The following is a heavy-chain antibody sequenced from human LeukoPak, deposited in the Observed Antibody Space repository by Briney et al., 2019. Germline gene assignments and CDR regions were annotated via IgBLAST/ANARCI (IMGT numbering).Heavy chain of an antibody. Sequence: RSGGSLRLSCAVSGFTSSGDWMHWVRQAPGKGLVWVSRSKNDGSSIRYADSVKGRFTISRDNAKNTLYLQMNSLRAEDTAVYYCARELPRIGGQTDASDIWGEGTMVTVS. V-gene: IGHV3-74*01. J-gene: IGHJ3*02. CDR3: ARELPRIGGQTDASDI. D-gene: IGHD3-16*01. CDR1: GFTSSGDW. CDR2: SKNDGSSI.